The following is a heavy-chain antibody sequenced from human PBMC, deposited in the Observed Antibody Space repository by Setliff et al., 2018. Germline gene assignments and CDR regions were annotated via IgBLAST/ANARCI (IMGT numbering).Heavy chain of an antibody. J-gene: IGHJ4*02. D-gene: IGHD3-9*01. V-gene: IGHV1-2*02. CDR3: AGVDVLTASPF. CDR2: INPNSGGT. CDR1: GYSFTAYY. Sequence: GASVKVSCKASGYSFTAYYVHWVRQAPGQGLEWMGWINPNSGGTNYAQKFQGRVTMAWDTSISTAYMDLSRLTSDDTATYNCAGVDVLTASPFWGQGTLVTVSS.